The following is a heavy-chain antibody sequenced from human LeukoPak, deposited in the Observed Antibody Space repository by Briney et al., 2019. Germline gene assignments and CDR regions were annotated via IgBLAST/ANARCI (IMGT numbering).Heavy chain of an antibody. J-gene: IGHJ6*04. Sequence: GGSLRLSCAASGFTFSNYYMSWIRHAPGKGLEWVSYISSSSSYTTYADSVKGRFTISRDNAKNSLYLQMNSLRAEDTAVYYCARDLGSGSYSFYYYYGMDVWGKGTTVTVSS. V-gene: IGHV3-11*06. CDR3: ARDLGSGSYSFYYYYGMDV. CDR1: GFTFSNYY. D-gene: IGHD3-10*01. CDR2: ISSSSSYT.